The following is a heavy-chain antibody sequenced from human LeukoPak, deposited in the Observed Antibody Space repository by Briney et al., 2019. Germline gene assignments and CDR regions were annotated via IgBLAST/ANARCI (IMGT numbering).Heavy chain of an antibody. CDR1: GFPLSSYW. CDR2: INSGGSGT. CDR3: AASLGPLTEY. Sequence: GGSLRLSCAASGFPLSSYWMHWVRQTAGKGLVWVSRINSGGSGTSYADSVEGRFTISRDNAKNILYLQMNSLRAEDTALYYCAASLGPLTEYWGQGTLVTVSS. V-gene: IGHV3-74*01. J-gene: IGHJ4*02. D-gene: IGHD7-27*01.